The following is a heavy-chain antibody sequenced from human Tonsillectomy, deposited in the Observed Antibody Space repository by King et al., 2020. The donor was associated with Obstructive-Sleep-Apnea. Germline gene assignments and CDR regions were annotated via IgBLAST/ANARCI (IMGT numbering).Heavy chain of an antibody. J-gene: IGHJ4*02. V-gene: IGHV4-59*08. CDR3: ARHRGGEDSGGYGDYFDY. Sequence: VQLQESGPGLVKPSETLSLTCTVSGGSISNYYWSWIRQPPGKGLEWIGFMYSSVNTNYNPSLKSRVPISADTSKIQFSLGLSSVTAADTAIYYCARHRGGEDSGGYGDYFDYWGQGTLVTVSS. CDR1: GGSISNYY. D-gene: IGHD5-12*01. CDR2: MYSSVNT.